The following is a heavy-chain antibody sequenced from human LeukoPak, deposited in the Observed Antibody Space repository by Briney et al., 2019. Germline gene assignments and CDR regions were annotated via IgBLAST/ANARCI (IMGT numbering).Heavy chain of an antibody. CDR2: INPNSGVT. D-gene: IGHD6-13*01. Sequence: ASVKVSCKASGYTFTGYYMHWVRQAPGQGLEWTGRINPNSGVTNYAQKFQGRVTMTRDTSISTAYMELSRLRSDDTAVYYCARERGSSWRYYYMDVWGKGTTVTVSS. J-gene: IGHJ6*03. V-gene: IGHV1-2*06. CDR3: ARERGSSWRYYYMDV. CDR1: GYTFTGYY.